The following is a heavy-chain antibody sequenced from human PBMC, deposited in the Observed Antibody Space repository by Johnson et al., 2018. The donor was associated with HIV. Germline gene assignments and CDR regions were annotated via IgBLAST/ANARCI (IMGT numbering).Heavy chain of an antibody. D-gene: IGHD3-22*01. Sequence: QVQLVESGGGVVQPGRSLRLSCAASGFTFSGYPMHWVRQAPGKGLEWVAVISYDGSNKYYADSVKGRFTISRDNSKNTLYLQMNSLRAEDTAGYYCAKDSFFYDSAFDIWGQGTMVTVSS. V-gene: IGHV3-30*04. CDR2: ISYDGSNK. CDR3: AKDSFFYDSAFDI. J-gene: IGHJ3*02. CDR1: GFTFSGYP.